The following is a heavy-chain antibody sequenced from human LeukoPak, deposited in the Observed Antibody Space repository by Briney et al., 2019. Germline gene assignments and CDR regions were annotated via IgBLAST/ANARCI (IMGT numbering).Heavy chain of an antibody. V-gene: IGHV1-69*04. CDR2: IIPILGQT. Sequence: SVKVSCKGSGGTFSIYGISWVRQAPGRGLEWMGRIIPILGQTNYAQNFQGRVTITADISTSTAYMEMSSLRSEDTAVYYCVRTYAWSGSGHSLDYWGQGTPVTVSS. D-gene: IGHD3-3*01. J-gene: IGHJ4*02. CDR3: VRTYAWSGSGHSLDY. CDR1: GGTFSIYG.